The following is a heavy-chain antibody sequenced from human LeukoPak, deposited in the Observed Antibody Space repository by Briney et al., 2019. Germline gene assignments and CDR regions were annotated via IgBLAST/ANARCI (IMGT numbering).Heavy chain of an antibody. D-gene: IGHD5-12*01. CDR1: GGSFSSYY. V-gene: IGHV4-59*01. CDR2: VYYSGST. Sequence: PSETLSLTCTVSGGSFSSYYWNWIRQPPGKGLEWIGYVYYSGSTNYNPSLKSRVTISVDTSKNQFSLKLSSVTAADTAVYYCARDGYSGYDYPGAFDIWGQGTMVTVSS. CDR3: ARDGYSGYDYPGAFDI. J-gene: IGHJ3*02.